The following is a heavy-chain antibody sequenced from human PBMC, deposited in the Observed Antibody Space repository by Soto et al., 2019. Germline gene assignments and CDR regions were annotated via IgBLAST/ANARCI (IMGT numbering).Heavy chain of an antibody. CDR1: GGSISSYY. CDR3: ARERRVYGSGTGHYYYGMDV. D-gene: IGHD3-10*01. J-gene: IGHJ6*02. CDR2: IYYSGST. V-gene: IGHV4-59*01. Sequence: PSETLSLTCTVSGGSISSYYWSWIRQPPGKGLEWIGYIYYSGSTNYNPSLKSRVTISVDTSKNQFSLKLSSVTAADTAVYYCARERRVYGSGTGHYYYGMDVWGQGTTVTRLL.